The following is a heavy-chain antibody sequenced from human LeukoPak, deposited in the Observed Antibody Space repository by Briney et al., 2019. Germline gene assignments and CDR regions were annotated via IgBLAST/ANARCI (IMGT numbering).Heavy chain of an antibody. J-gene: IGHJ4*02. D-gene: IGHD2-2*02. CDR1: GGSFSGYY. CDR3: ARHRRIVVVPAAIVDY. V-gene: IGHV4-34*01. CDR2: INHSGST. Sequence: PSETLSLTCAVYGGSFSGYYWSWIRQPPGKGLEWIGEINHSGSTNYNPSLKSRVTISVDTSKNQFSLELSSVTAADTAVYYCARHRRIVVVPAAIVDYWGQGTLVTVSS.